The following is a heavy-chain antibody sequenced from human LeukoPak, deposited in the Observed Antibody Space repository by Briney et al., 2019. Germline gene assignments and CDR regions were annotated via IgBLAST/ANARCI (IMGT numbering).Heavy chain of an antibody. Sequence: GESLKISCKGSRYSFTSYWIGWVRQMPGKGLEWMGIIYPGDSDTRYSPSFQGQVTISADKSISTAYLQWSSLKASDTAMYYCARLNTHYDILTGYYTAGLSFDYWGQGTLVTVSP. CDR1: RYSFTSYW. D-gene: IGHD3-9*01. CDR3: ARLNTHYDILTGYYTAGLSFDY. V-gene: IGHV5-51*01. J-gene: IGHJ4*02. CDR2: IYPGDSDT.